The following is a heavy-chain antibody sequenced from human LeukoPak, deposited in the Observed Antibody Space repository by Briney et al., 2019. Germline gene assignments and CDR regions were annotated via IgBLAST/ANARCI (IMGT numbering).Heavy chain of an antibody. CDR2: IYYGGTT. CDR1: GGSLSSYY. CDR3: ARFIRRGYYGSGSYYRGYFDY. V-gene: IGHV4-59*01. J-gene: IGHJ4*02. Sequence: SETLSLTCTVSGGSLSSYYWTWIRQPPGKGLEWIGYIYYGGTTNYNPSLKSRVTISVDTSKNQFSLKLSSVTAADTAVYYCARFIRRGYYGSGSYYRGYFDYWGQGTLVTVSS. D-gene: IGHD3-10*01.